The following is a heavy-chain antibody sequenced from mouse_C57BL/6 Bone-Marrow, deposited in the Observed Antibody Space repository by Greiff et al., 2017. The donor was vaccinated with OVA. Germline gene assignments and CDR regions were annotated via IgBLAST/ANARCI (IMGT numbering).Heavy chain of an antibody. CDR1: GFTFSSYA. J-gene: IGHJ3*01. CDR2: ISDGGSYT. Sequence: EVQVVESGGGLVKPGGSLKLSCAASGFTFSSYAMSWVRQTPEKRLEWVATISDGGSYTYYPDNVKGRFTISRDNAKNNLYLQMSHLKSEDTAMYYCAREVTTGFAYWGQGTLVTVSA. CDR3: AREVTTGFAY. V-gene: IGHV5-4*01. D-gene: IGHD2-2*01.